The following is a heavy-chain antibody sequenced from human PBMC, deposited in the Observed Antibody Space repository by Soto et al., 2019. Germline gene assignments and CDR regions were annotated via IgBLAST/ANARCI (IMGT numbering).Heavy chain of an antibody. CDR3: ARDPGR. CDR1: GGSFSSGCYS. Sequence: TSETLSVSCAVSGGSFSSGCYSWSWIRQPPGKGLEWIGYIYHSGSTYYNPSLKSRVTISVDRSKNQFSLKLSSVTAADTAVYYCARDPGRWGQGTLVTVSS. J-gene: IGHJ4*02. V-gene: IGHV4-30-2*01. CDR2: IYHSGST.